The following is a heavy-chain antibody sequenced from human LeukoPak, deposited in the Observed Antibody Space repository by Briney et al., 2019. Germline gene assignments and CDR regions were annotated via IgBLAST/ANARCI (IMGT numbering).Heavy chain of an antibody. V-gene: IGHV4-4*07. CDR3: ARDRAIGAFDI. D-gene: IGHD2-21*01. CDR1: GGSISSNS. Sequence: PSETLSLTCTVSGGSISSNSWSWIRLPAGKGLEWIGRINTSGSTDYNPSLKSRATMSLDTSKNQFSLKLNSVTAADTAVYYCARDRAIGAFDIWGQGTMVTVSS. J-gene: IGHJ3*02. CDR2: INTSGST.